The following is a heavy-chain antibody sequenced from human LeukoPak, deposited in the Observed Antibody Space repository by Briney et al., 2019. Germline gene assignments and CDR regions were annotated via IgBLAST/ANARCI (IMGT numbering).Heavy chain of an antibody. J-gene: IGHJ4*02. CDR3: ATDSSGWYVTSEYFFDY. V-gene: IGHV4-39*01. Sequence: SETLSLTCTVSGGSISSSSYYWGWIRQPPGKGLEWIGSIYYSGSTYYNPSLKSRVTISVDTSKNQFSLKLSSVTAADTAVYYCATDSSGWYVTSEYFFDYWGQGTLVTVSS. CDR2: IYYSGST. D-gene: IGHD6-19*01. CDR1: GGSISSSSYY.